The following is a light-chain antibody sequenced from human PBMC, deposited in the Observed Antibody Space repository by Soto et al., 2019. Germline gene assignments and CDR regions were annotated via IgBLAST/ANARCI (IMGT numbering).Light chain of an antibody. CDR1: SRDVGTYNL. CDR2: EVT. J-gene: IGLJ2*01. V-gene: IGLV2-23*02. Sequence: QSVLTQPASVSGSPGQSITISCTGTSRDVGTYNLVSWYQQHPGQAPKLIISEVTKRPSGVSNRVSGSKSGNTASLTISGLQAEDEAHYYCSSYGGVINVIFGGGTKVTVL. CDR3: SSYGGVINVI.